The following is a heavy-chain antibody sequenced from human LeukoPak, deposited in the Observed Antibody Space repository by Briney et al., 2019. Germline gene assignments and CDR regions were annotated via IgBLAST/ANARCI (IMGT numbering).Heavy chain of an antibody. CDR3: ARDIYSSSWYYFDY. Sequence: ASVKVSCKASGGTFSSYAISWVRQAPGQGLEWMGWINPNSGSTNYAQKFQGRVTMTRDTSISTAYMELSRLRSDDTAVYYCARDIYSSSWYYFDYWGQGTLVTVSS. D-gene: IGHD6-13*01. CDR2: INPNSGST. V-gene: IGHV1-2*02. CDR1: GGTFSSYA. J-gene: IGHJ4*02.